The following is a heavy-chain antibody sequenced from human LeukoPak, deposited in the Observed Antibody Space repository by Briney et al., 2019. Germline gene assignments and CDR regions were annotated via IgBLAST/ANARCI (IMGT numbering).Heavy chain of an antibody. CDR1: GFTFRDYG. CDR2: ISSEGRKI. D-gene: IGHD3-22*01. V-gene: IGHV3-30*18. CDR3: AKELYYYDTSRYFDI. Sequence: GRSLRLSCAASGFTFRDYGIHWVRQAPGKGLEWVALISSEGRKIHYGDSVKGRFTISRDNSKNMVYLQMNSLSLEDTALYYCAKELYYYDTSRYFDIWGRGTLVTVSS. J-gene: IGHJ2*01.